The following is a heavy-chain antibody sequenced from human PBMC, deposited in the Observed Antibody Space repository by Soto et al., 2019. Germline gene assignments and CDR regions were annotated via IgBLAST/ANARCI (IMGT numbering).Heavy chain of an antibody. CDR2: IYYSGST. CDR1: GGSISSGGYY. J-gene: IGHJ6*03. CDR3: ARDLDYGDYVRVKREGYYYYMDV. V-gene: IGHV4-31*03. Sequence: PSETLSLTCTVSGGSISSGGYYWSWIRQHPGKGLEWIGYIYYSGSTYYNPSLKSRVTISVDTSKNQFSLKLSSVTAADTAVYYCARDLDYGDYVRVKREGYYYYMDVWGKGTTVTVSS. D-gene: IGHD4-17*01.